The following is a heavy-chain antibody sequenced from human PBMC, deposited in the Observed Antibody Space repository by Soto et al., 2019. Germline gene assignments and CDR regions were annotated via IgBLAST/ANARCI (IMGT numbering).Heavy chain of an antibody. D-gene: IGHD2-21*01. Sequence: QVQLQESGPGLVKPSQTLSLTCSVSGDSLSSGNYYWSWIRHPPGKGLEWIGYIFYTGNTYYNPSLKSRVTMSVDTTQNQFSLQLRPATAADTAVFYCARAVMATRGPHFDKWGQGTLVTVSS. V-gene: IGHV4-31*03. CDR1: GDSLSSGNYY. CDR3: ARAVMATRGPHFDK. CDR2: IFYTGNT. J-gene: IGHJ4*02.